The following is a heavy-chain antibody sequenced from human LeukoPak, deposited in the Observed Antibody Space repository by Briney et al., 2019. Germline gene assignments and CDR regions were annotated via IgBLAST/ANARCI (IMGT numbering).Heavy chain of an antibody. CDR1: GYTFSSYG. V-gene: IGHV1-18*01. CDR3: ARDTKRSRARWENLGFDP. D-gene: IGHD1-26*01. CDR2: ISGDNDNT. Sequence: ASVKVSCKASGYTFSSYGISWVRQAHGQGLEWMGWISGDNDNTKYYAQKLQGRVTMTTDTSTSTAYMELRSLRSDDTAVYYCARDTKRSRARWENLGFDPWGQGTLVTVSS. J-gene: IGHJ5*02.